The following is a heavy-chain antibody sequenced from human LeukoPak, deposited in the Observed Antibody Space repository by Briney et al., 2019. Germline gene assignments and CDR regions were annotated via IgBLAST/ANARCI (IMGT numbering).Heavy chain of an antibody. CDR1: GGSISSYY. CDR2: IYTSGST. Sequence: SETLSLTCTVSGGSISSYYWSWIRQPPGKGLEWIGYIYTSGSTNYNPSLKRRVTISVDTSKNQFSLKLSSVTAADTAVYYCARRVTYCSGGSCYAWFDPWGQGTLVTVSS. J-gene: IGHJ5*02. V-gene: IGHV4-4*09. D-gene: IGHD2-15*01. CDR3: ARRVTYCSGGSCYAWFDP.